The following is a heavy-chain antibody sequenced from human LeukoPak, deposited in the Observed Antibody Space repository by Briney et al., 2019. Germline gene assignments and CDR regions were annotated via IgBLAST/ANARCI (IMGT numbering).Heavy chain of an antibody. D-gene: IGHD5-18*01. CDR3: AQIYTYGSSQFDY. J-gene: IGHJ4*02. V-gene: IGHV3-48*03. CDR1: GFTFSNYE. CDR2: ISSSGSTI. Sequence: PGGSLRLSCAASGFTFSNYEMNWVRQAPGKGLEWVSYISSSGSTIYYADSVKGRFTISRDNAKNSLYPQMNSLRAEDTAVYYCAQIYTYGSSQFDYWGQGTLVTVSS.